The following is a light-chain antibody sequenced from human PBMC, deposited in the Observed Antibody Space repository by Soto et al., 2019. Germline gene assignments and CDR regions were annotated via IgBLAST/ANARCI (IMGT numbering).Light chain of an antibody. CDR2: DAS. CDR3: QQGYSSPFT. CDR1: QRINNY. V-gene: IGKV1-39*01. J-gene: IGKJ3*01. Sequence: DIQMTQSPSSLSASVGDRVTITCRASQRINNYLNWYQQKVGTAPKVLIYDASALRSGVPSRFSGSGSGTDFTLTISSLQPEDFATYYCQQGYSSPFTFGRGTKVDIK.